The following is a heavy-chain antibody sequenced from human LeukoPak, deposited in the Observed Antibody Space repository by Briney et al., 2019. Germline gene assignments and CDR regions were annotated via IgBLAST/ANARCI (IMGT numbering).Heavy chain of an antibody. D-gene: IGHD3-22*01. CDR1: GYTFTGYY. Sequence: GASVKVSCKASGYTFTGYYMHWVRQAPGQGLEWMGWINPNSGGTNYAQKFQGRVTMTRDTSISTAYMELSRLRSDDTAVYYCSSPHYYDSSGSPRPNDYWGQGTLVTVSS. CDR2: INPNSGGT. J-gene: IGHJ4*02. V-gene: IGHV1-2*02. CDR3: SSPHYYDSSGSPRPNDY.